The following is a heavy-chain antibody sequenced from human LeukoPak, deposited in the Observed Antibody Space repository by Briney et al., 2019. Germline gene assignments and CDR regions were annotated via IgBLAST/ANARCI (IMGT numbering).Heavy chain of an antibody. V-gene: IGHV3-30-3*01. CDR3: ASGEQQLVLAAFDV. CDR2: ISYDGSNK. CDR1: GFTFSSYA. J-gene: IGHJ3*01. Sequence: GGSLRLSCAASGFTFSSYAMHWVRQAPGKGLEWVAVISYDGSNKYYADSVEGRFTISRDNSKNTLYLQMNSLRAEDTAVYYCASGEQQLVLAAFDVWGQGTMVTVSS. D-gene: IGHD6-13*01.